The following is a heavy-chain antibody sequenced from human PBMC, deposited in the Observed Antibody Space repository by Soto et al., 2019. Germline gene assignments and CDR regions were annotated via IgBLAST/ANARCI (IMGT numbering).Heavy chain of an antibody. CDR3: ARDKAMVRGVIADYYGMDV. Sequence: PGGSLRLSCAASGFTFSSYSMNWVRQAPGKGLEWVSYISSSSSTIYYADSVKGRFTISRDNAKNSLYLQMNSLRAEDTAVYYCARDKAMVRGVIADYYGMDVWGQGTTVTV. CDR2: ISSSSSTI. J-gene: IGHJ6*02. D-gene: IGHD3-10*01. CDR1: GFTFSSYS. V-gene: IGHV3-48*01.